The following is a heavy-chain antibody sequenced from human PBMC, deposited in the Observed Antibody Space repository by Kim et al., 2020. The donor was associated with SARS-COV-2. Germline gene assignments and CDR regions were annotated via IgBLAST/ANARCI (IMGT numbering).Heavy chain of an antibody. V-gene: IGHV4-34*01. D-gene: IGHD3-10*01. Sequence: SETLSLTCTVYGGSFSGGDWSWSRKPPGKGLEWIGESNHSGSANYNPSLKSRVTISVDTSKNQFSLKLNSVTAADTAVYYCARRGIGAFDIWGQGTLVTVSS. CDR1: GGSFSGGD. CDR2: SNHSGSA. J-gene: IGHJ3*02. CDR3: ARRGIGAFDI.